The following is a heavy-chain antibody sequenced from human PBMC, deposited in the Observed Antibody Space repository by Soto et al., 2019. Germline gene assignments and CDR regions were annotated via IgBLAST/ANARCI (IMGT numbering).Heavy chain of an antibody. Sequence: SETLSLTCAVSGYSVSSGYYWAWIRQSPGEGLEWLGSVSHSGSTYYNPSLKSRFTMSVDTSKNQISLNLISVTAADTALYYCARVHTSGSGCDYWGQGTLITV. CDR1: GYSVSSGYY. V-gene: IGHV4-38-2*01. CDR2: VSHSGST. CDR3: ARVHTSGSGCDY. D-gene: IGHD5-12*01. J-gene: IGHJ4*02.